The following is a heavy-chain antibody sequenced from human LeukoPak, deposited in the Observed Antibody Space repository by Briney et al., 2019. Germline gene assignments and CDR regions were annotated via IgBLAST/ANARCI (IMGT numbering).Heavy chain of an antibody. CDR3: ARAPGPGSGADY. D-gene: IGHD2-15*01. Sequence: GGSLRLSCAASGFTFSSYWMQWVRQAPGKGLVWVSRISSDGSSTTYADSVRGRFTISRDNAKNMLYLQMNSLRSEDTAVYYCARAPGPGSGADYWGQGTLVTVSS. V-gene: IGHV3-74*01. J-gene: IGHJ4*02. CDR2: ISSDGSST. CDR1: GFTFSSYW.